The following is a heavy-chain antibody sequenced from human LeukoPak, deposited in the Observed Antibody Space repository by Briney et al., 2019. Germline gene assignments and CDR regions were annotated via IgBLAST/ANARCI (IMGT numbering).Heavy chain of an antibody. Sequence: GGSLRLSCAASGFTFSSYGMHWVRQAPGKGLEWVAVISYDGSNEDYADSVKGRFTISRGNSKNTLYLQMNSLRPEDTAVYYCAKGVVVVTTYLRYWGLGTLVTVSS. CDR3: AKGVVVVTTYLRY. J-gene: IGHJ4*02. CDR1: GFTFSSYG. D-gene: IGHD3-22*01. V-gene: IGHV3-30*18. CDR2: ISYDGSNE.